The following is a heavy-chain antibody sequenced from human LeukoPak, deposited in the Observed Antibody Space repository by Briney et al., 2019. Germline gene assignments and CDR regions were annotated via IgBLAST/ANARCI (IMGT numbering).Heavy chain of an antibody. D-gene: IGHD3-10*01. CDR3: AKAAMVRGVEVDFDY. CDR1: GFTFSSYS. CDR2: ISSSSYI. V-gene: IGHV3-21*01. J-gene: IGHJ4*02. Sequence: GGSLRLSCAASGFTFSSYSMNWVRQAPGKGLEWVSSISSSSYIYYADSVKGRFTISRDNAKNSLYLQMNSLRAEDTAVYYCAKAAMVRGVEVDFDYWGQGTLVTVSS.